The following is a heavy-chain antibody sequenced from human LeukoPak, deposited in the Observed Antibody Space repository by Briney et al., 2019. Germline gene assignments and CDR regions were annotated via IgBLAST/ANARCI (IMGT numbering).Heavy chain of an antibody. CDR1: GFTFSNYW. J-gene: IGHJ4*02. CDR3: GRGFALVPAGIPDY. D-gene: IGHD2-2*01. CDR2: ISSDGSST. V-gene: IGHV3-74*01. Sequence: GGSLRLSCAPSGFTFSNYWMHWVRQAPGEGLVWVSRISSDGSSTTYADSVKGRFTISRDNAKNTLYLQTNSLRAEDTAIYYCGRGFALVPAGIPDYWGQGILVTVSS.